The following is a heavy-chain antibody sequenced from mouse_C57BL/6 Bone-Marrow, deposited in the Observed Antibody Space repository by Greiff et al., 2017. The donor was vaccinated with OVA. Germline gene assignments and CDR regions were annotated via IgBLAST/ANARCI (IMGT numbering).Heavy chain of an antibody. J-gene: IGHJ2*01. CDR3: ARNYDYGDVYFDY. CDR2: IWTGGGT. Sequence: VKLVESGPGLVAPSQSLSITCTVSGFSLTSYAISWVRQPPGKGLEWLGVIWTGGGTNYNSALKSRLSISKDNSKSQVFLKMNSLQTDDTARYYCARNYDYGDVYFDYWGQGTTLTVSS. V-gene: IGHV2-9-1*01. CDR1: GFSLTSYA. D-gene: IGHD2-4*01.